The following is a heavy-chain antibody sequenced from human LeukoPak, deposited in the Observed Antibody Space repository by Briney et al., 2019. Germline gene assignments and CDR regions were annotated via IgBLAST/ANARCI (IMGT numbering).Heavy chain of an antibody. CDR3: AREDWNYPGS. CDR1: GFTVSSNY. D-gene: IGHD1-7*01. J-gene: IGHJ5*02. Sequence: PGGSLGLSCAASGFTVSSNYMSWVHQAPGKGLEWVSVIYSGGSTYYADSVKGRLAISRDNSKNTLYLQMNSLRAEDTAVYYCAREDWNYPGSWGQGTLVTVSS. V-gene: IGHV3-66*01. CDR2: IYSGGST.